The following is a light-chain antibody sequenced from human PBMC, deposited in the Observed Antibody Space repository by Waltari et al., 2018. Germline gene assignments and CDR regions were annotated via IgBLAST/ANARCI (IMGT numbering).Light chain of an antibody. Sequence: QSALTQPASVSGSPGQSITISCAGSSGDVGGYNYFPWYQQYPGNAPKLMIYDVNKRPSGVSYRFSGSKSGNTASLTISGLQGEDEADYYCISYTASGAWLFGGGTKLTVL. CDR3: ISYTASGAWL. V-gene: IGLV2-14*01. CDR2: DVN. CDR1: SGDVGGYNY. J-gene: IGLJ3*02.